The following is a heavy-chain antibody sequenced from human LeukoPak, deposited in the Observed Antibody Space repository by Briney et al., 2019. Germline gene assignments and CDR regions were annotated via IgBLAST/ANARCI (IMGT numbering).Heavy chain of an antibody. V-gene: IGHV4-59*01. J-gene: IGHJ4*02. CDR2: IYYSGST. Sequence: RSSGTLSLTCAVSGGSISSYYWGWIRQPPGKGLEWIGYIYYSGSTNYNPSLKSRVTISVDTSKNQFSLKLSSVTAADTAVYYCARGRDTAMVTDYWGQGTLVTVSS. D-gene: IGHD5-18*01. CDR3: ARGRDTAMVTDY. CDR1: GGSISSYY.